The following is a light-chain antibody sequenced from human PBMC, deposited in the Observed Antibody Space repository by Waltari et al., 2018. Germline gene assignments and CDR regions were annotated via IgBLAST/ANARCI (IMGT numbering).Light chain of an antibody. Sequence: QSVLTQPPSVSAAPGQKVTISCSGTSSNIGNNYVSWYQHLPGTDPKLLIYDKNKRPSGNPDRFAGAKSGTSATLAITGLQTGDEADYYCGTWDNSLSKVFGGGTKLTVL. CDR1: SSNIGNNY. V-gene: IGLV1-51*01. CDR2: DKN. CDR3: GTWDNSLSKV. J-gene: IGLJ2*01.